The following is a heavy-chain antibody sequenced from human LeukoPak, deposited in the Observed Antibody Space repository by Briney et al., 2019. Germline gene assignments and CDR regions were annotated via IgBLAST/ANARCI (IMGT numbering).Heavy chain of an antibody. J-gene: IGHJ6*02. D-gene: IGHD2/OR15-2a*01. V-gene: IGHV3-23*01. CDR1: GFTFSTYA. CDR2: ISESDGRT. CDR3: AKVLSLTQYYWYGMDV. Sequence: GGSLRLSCAASGFTFSTYAMNWVRRAPGKGLEWVSSISESDGRTYYADSVKGRFTISRDNSKNTLYLQMNSPRVEDTAVYYCAKVLSLTQYYWYGMDVWGQGTTVVVSS.